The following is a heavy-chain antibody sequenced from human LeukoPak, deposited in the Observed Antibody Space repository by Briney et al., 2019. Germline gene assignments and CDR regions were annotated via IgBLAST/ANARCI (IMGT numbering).Heavy chain of an antibody. Sequence: SETLSLTCAVYGGSFSGYYWSWIRQPPGKGLEWIGEINHSGSTNYNPSLKSRVTISVDTSKNQFSLKLSSVTAADTAVYYCARSFSYGYVIDYWGQGTLVTVSS. CDR1: GGSFSGYY. D-gene: IGHD5-18*01. CDR3: ARSFSYGYVIDY. J-gene: IGHJ4*02. CDR2: INHSGST. V-gene: IGHV4-34*01.